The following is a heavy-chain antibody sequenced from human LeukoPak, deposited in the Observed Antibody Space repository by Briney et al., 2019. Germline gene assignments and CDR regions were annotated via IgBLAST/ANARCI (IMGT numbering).Heavy chain of an antibody. CDR3: ARDGDFYYFDY. Sequence: PSETLSLTCTVSGYSISSGNYWGWIRQPPGKGPEWIGSIYHSGSTYYNPSLKSRVSISVDTSKNQSSLRLSSVTAADTAVYYCARDGDFYYFDYWGQGTLVIVSS. J-gene: IGHJ4*02. CDR2: IYHSGST. V-gene: IGHV4-38-2*02. CDR1: GYSISSGNY.